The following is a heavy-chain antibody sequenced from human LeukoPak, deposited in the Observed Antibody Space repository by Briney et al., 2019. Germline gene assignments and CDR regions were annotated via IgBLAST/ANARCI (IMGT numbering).Heavy chain of an antibody. CDR1: GGSVSSGSYY. V-gene: IGHV4-61*01. CDR3: ARSYSSGWYWEGFDY. CDR2: IYHSGST. J-gene: IGHJ4*02. Sequence: SETLSLTCTVSGGSVSSGSYYWCWIRQPPGKGLEWIGYIYHSGSTKHNPSLKSRVTISVDTSKNQFSLKLSSVIAADTAVYYCARSYSSGWYWEGFDYWGQGTLVTVSS. D-gene: IGHD6-19*01.